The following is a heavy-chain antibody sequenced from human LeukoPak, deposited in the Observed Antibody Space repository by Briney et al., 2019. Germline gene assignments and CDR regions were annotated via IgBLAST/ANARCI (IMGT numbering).Heavy chain of an antibody. J-gene: IGHJ5*02. CDR3: ARRIADYSSYNWFDP. Sequence: GASVKVSCKASGYTFTSYGISWVRQAPGQGLEWMGWISAYNGNTNYAQKVQGRVTMATDTSTSTAYMELRSLRSDDTAVYYCARRIADYSSYNWFDPWGQGTLVTVSS. CDR2: ISAYNGNT. V-gene: IGHV1-18*01. CDR1: GYTFTSYG. D-gene: IGHD4-11*01.